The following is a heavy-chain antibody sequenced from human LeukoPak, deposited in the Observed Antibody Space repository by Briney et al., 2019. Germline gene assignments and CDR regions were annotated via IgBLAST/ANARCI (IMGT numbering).Heavy chain of an antibody. Sequence: QTGGSLRLSCAASGFTFSNYGMTWVRQAPGKGLEWVASIKQDGSEKHYVDSVKGRFTISRDNAKNSLYLQMNSVRAEDMAVFYCARGHVWFDPWGQGTLVTVSS. J-gene: IGHJ5*02. CDR2: IKQDGSEK. CDR3: ARGHVWFDP. CDR1: GFTFSNYG. V-gene: IGHV3-7*05.